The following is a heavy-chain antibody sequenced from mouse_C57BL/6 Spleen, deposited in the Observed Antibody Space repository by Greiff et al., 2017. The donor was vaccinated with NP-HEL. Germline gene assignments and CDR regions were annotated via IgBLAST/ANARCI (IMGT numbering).Heavy chain of an antibody. CDR2: ISYDGSN. CDR3: ARETYGNYAFDY. Sequence: EVKLEESGPGLVKPSPSLSLTCSVTGYSITSGYYWNWIRQFPGNKLEWMGYISYDGSNNYNPSLKNRISITRDTSKNQFFLKLNAVTTEDTATYYCARETYGNYAFDYWGQGTTLTVSS. V-gene: IGHV3-6*01. D-gene: IGHD2-1*01. CDR1: GYSITSGYY. J-gene: IGHJ2*01.